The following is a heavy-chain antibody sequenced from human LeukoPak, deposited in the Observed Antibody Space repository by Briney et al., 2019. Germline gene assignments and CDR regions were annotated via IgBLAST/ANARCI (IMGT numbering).Heavy chain of an antibody. CDR1: GFTSTNFA. CDR2: IIVGSGAT. D-gene: IGHD3-16*01. Sequence: SVKVSCKASGFTSTNFAVQWVRQARGQRLEWIGWIIVGSGATKCAQDFQERVTITRDLSTSTLYMELRSLTSEDTAVYYCAADLSNPRMGASYLDSWGQGTLVTVSS. CDR3: AADLSNPRMGASYLDS. J-gene: IGHJ4*02. V-gene: IGHV1-58*01.